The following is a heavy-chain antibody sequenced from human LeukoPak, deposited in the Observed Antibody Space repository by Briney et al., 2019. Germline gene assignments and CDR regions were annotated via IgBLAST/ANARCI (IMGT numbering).Heavy chain of an antibody. CDR1: GGSISSGGYY. CDR2: IYYSGST. CDR3: ARVKYDSSGYPFDY. D-gene: IGHD3-22*01. V-gene: IGHV4-31*03. Sequence: SETLSLTCTVSGGSISSGGYYWSWIRQHPGKGLEWIGYIYYSGSTYYNPSLKSRVTISVDTSKNQFSLKLSSVTAADTAVYYCARVKYDSSGYPFDYWGQGTLVTASA. J-gene: IGHJ4*02.